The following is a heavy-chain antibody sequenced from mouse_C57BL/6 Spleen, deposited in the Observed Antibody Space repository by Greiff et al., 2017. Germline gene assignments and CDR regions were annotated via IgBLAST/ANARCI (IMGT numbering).Heavy chain of an antibody. Sequence: VQLQQPGAELVMPGASVKLSCKASGYTFTSYWMHWVKQRPGQGLEWIGEIDPSDSYTNYNQKFKGKSTLTVDKSSSTAYMQLSSLTSEDSAVYYCARHPAQAYYFNYWGQGTTLTVSS. CDR3: ARHPAQAYYFNY. CDR2: IDPSDSYT. J-gene: IGHJ2*01. D-gene: IGHD3-2*02. V-gene: IGHV1-69*01. CDR1: GYTFTSYW.